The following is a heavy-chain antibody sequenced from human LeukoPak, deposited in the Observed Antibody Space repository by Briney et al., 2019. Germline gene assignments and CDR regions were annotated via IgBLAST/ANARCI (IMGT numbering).Heavy chain of an antibody. CDR2: IYTSGST. Sequence: SETLSLTRTVSGGSISSYYWSWIRQPAGKGLEWIGRIYTSGSTNYNPSLKSRVTMSVDTSKNQFSLKLSSVTAADTAVYYCALTGTTGRHYYYYGMDVWGQGTTVTVSS. CDR3: ALTGTTGRHYYYYGMDV. D-gene: IGHD1-7*01. J-gene: IGHJ6*02. V-gene: IGHV4-4*07. CDR1: GGSISSYY.